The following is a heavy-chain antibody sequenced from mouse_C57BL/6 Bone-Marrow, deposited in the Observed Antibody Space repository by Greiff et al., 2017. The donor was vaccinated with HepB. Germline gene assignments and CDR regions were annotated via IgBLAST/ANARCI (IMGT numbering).Heavy chain of an antibody. V-gene: IGHV2-6*01. J-gene: IGHJ4*01. Sequence: VQVVESGPGLVAPSQSLSITCTVSGFSFTSYGVDWVRQSPGKGLEWLGVIWGVGSTNYNSALKSRLSISKDNSKSQVFLKMNSLQTDDTAVYYCASGLALGAMDYWGQGTSVTVSS. CDR3: ASGLALGAMDY. CDR1: GFSFTSYG. CDR2: IWGVGST. D-gene: IGHD4-1*01.